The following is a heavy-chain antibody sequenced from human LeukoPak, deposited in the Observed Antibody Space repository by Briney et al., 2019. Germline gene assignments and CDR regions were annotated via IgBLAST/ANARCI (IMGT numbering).Heavy chain of an antibody. V-gene: IGHV4-34*01. CDR1: GGSFSGYY. Sequence: SVTLSLTCAVYGGSFSGYYWSWIRQPPGKGLEWIGEINHSGSTNYNPSLKSRVTISVDTSKNQFSLKLSSVTAADTAVYYCARGSPLYYMNVWGKGTTVTVSS. CDR3: ARGSPLYYMNV. CDR2: INHSGST. J-gene: IGHJ6*03.